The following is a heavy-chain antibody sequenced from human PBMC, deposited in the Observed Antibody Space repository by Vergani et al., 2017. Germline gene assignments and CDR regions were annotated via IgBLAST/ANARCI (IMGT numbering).Heavy chain of an antibody. CDR1: GFTFSSYA. V-gene: IGHV3-23*01. Sequence: EVQLLESGGGLVQPGGSLRLSCAASGFTFSSYAMSWVRQAPGKGLEWVSAISGSAGNTYYADSVKGGFTIARDNAKNTLYLQMNSLRAEDTAVYYCAKDGLGSSWYCSNYYYYMDVWGKGTTVTVSS. D-gene: IGHD6-13*01. CDR2: ISGSAGNT. J-gene: IGHJ6*03. CDR3: AKDGLGSSWYCSNYYYYMDV.